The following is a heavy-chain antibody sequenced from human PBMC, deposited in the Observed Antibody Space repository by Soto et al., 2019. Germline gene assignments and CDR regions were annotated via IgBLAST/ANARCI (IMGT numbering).Heavy chain of an antibody. D-gene: IGHD5-18*01. CDR2: INHSGST. CDR1: GGSFSGYY. J-gene: IGHJ4*02. V-gene: IGHV4-34*01. CDR3: AREARRGYSYGIDY. Sequence: QVQLQQWGAGLLKPSETLSLTCAVYGGSFSGYYWSWIRQPPGKGLEWIGEINHSGSTNYNPSLKSRVTISVDTSKTQFSLKLSSVTAADTAVYYCAREARRGYSYGIDYWGQGTLVTVSS.